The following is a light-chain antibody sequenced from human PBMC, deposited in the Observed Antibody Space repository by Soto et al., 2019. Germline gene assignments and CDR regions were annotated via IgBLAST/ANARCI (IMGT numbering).Light chain of an antibody. CDR3: QQYHSYRT. Sequence: DIQMTQSPSTLSASVGDRVTITCRANQSISGWLAWYQQKPGKAPKLLIYDASSLESGVPSRFSGSGSGTEFTLTISSLQPDDFATYYCQQYHSYRTFGQGTKVEIK. CDR2: DAS. V-gene: IGKV1-5*01. J-gene: IGKJ1*01. CDR1: QSISGW.